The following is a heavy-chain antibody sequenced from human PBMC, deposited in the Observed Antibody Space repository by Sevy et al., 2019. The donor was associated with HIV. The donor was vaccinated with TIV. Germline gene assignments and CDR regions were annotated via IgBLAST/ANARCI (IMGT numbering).Heavy chain of an antibody. D-gene: IGHD2-2*01. V-gene: IGHV3-30*18. CDR2: ISYDGSNK. CDR1: GFTFSSYG. J-gene: IGHJ6*02. CDR3: AKDLGYCSSTGCYTYYYYGMDV. Sequence: GGSLRLSCAASGFTFSSYGMHWVRQAPGKGLEWVAVISYDGSNKYYADSVKGRFTISRDNSKNTLYLQMNSLRAEDTAVYYCAKDLGYCSSTGCYTYYYYGMDVWGQGTTVTVSS.